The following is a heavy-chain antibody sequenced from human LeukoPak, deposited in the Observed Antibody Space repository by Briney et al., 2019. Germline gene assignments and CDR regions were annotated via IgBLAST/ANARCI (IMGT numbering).Heavy chain of an antibody. J-gene: IGHJ6*03. D-gene: IGHD3-22*01. CDR2: IYYSGTT. CDR3: ARSSYYSDSSGYSYYSYYYMDV. CDR1: GGSISSSPYY. V-gene: IGHV4-39*07. Sequence: SETLSLTCTVSGGSISSSPYYWGWIRQPPGKGLEWIGSIYYSGTTHYNPSLKSRVTISVDTSKNQFSLKLSSVTAADTAVYYCARSSYYSDSSGYSYYSYYYMDVWGKGTTVTVSS.